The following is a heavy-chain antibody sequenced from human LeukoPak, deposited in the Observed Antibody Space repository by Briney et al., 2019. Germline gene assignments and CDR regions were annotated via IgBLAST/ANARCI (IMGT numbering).Heavy chain of an antibody. V-gene: IGHV4-39*07. Sequence: SETLSLTCTVSGGSISSRSYHWGWIRQPPGKGLEWIGNIYYSGSTYYNPSLKSRVTISVDTSKNQFSLRLSSLTAADTAVYYCARDLESMYGDSRRGVDYWGQGTLITVSS. J-gene: IGHJ4*02. D-gene: IGHD2-21*02. CDR3: ARDLESMYGDSRRGVDY. CDR2: IYYSGST. CDR1: GGSISSRSYH.